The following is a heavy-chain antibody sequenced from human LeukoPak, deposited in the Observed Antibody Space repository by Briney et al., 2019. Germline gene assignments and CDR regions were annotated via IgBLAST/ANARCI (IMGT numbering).Heavy chain of an antibody. CDR3: VRGNSGSYYLY. Sequence: GASVKVSCKASGYTFTNYDINWVRQATGQGLEWMGWMNPNSGNTGFVQKSQGRVILTRDTSINTAYMELSSLRSDDTAVYYCVRGNSGSYYLYWGQGTLVTVSS. CDR1: GYTFTNYD. V-gene: IGHV1-8*02. D-gene: IGHD1-26*01. CDR2: MNPNSGNT. J-gene: IGHJ4*02.